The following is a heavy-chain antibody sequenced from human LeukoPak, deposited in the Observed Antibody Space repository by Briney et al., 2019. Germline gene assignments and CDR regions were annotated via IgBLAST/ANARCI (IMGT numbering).Heavy chain of an antibody. CDR2: IKSKSDGGTT. V-gene: IGHV3-15*01. CDR1: GFTFSNAW. Sequence: GGSLRLSCAASGFTFSNAWMSWVRQAPGKGLEWIGRIKSKSDGGTTDYAAPVKGRFTISRDDSKNTLYLQMNSLKTEDTAMYYCTTQSSTSYYAFDIWGQGTMVTVSS. J-gene: IGHJ3*02. CDR3: TTQSSTSYYAFDI. D-gene: IGHD2-2*01.